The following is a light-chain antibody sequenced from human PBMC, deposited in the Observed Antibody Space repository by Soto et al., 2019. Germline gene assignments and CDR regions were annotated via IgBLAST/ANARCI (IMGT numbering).Light chain of an antibody. CDR3: QQPSNWPAT. Sequence: EIVLTQSPGPLSLSPGERSTVSCSASQSVSSNYLAWYQQKPGRAPRLLIDGASTRATGIPARFSCSGSGTDFTLTISSLEPEDFAVYYCQQPSNWPATFGQGTQLDIK. CDR1: QSVSSNY. V-gene: IGKV3D-20*02. J-gene: IGKJ1*01. CDR2: GAS.